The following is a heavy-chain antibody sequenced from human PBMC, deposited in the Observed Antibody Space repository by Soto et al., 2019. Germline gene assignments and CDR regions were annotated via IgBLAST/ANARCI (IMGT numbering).Heavy chain of an antibody. CDR2: ITFRGVT. Sequence: LSLTCDVHGDSLSGYAWSWIRQPPGKGLEWIGEITFRGVTNYHPSLKSRVSMSVDTSKNRISLNVSSVTAADTALYFCARKLEASVRHVEWFSYKWFDPWGPGTLVTVSS. CDR1: GDSLSGYA. CDR3: ARKLEASVRHVEWFSYKWFDP. V-gene: IGHV4-34*01. D-gene: IGHD3-9*01. J-gene: IGHJ5*02.